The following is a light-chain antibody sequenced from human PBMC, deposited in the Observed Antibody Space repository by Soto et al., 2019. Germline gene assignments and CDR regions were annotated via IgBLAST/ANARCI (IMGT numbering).Light chain of an antibody. Sequence: QSSLAQPPSVSGAPVQRVTISCTGSSSNIGAGYDVHWYQQLPGTHPKVLIYGNTNRPSGFPDRFSGSQSGTSASLAITGLQDEDEDDYYCQAYDSSLXGSVVGRGTKVXV. J-gene: IGLJ1*01. CDR1: SSNIGAGYD. V-gene: IGLV1-40*01. CDR3: QAYDSSLXGSV. CDR2: GNT.